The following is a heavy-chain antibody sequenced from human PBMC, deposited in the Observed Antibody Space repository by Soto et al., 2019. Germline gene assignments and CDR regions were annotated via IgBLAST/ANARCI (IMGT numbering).Heavy chain of an antibody. CDR1: GYTLTELS. V-gene: IGHV1-24*01. CDR2: FDPEDGET. Sequence: QVQLVQSGAAVKKPGASVKVSCKVSGYTLTELSMHWVRQAPGKGLEWMGGFDPEDGETLYAQKFQGRVTMTEDTSTDTAYMELSSLRSEDTAVYYCATGGRHYYDSSGYQSVWGQGTMVTVSS. D-gene: IGHD3-22*01. J-gene: IGHJ3*01. CDR3: ATGGRHYYDSSGYQSV.